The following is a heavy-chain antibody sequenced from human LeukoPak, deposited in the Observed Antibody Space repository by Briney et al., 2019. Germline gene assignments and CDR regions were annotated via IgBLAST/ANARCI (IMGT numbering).Heavy chain of an antibody. V-gene: IGHV4-30-2*01. CDR3: ARLGRYDYFIDY. D-gene: IGHD3-16*01. CDR1: GGSISSAGYS. Sequence: SQTLSLTCVVSGGSISSAGYSWSWIRQPPGKGLEWIGYIYHSGSTYYNSSLKSRVTISVDRSKNQFSLKLTSVTAADTAVYYCARLGRYDYFIDYWGQGTLVTVSS. CDR2: IYHSGST. J-gene: IGHJ4*02.